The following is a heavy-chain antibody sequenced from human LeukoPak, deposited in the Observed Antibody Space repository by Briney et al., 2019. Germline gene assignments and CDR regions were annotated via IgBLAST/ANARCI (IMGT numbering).Heavy chain of an antibody. J-gene: IGHJ4*02. CDR3: ARRKMGSSWPDY. V-gene: IGHV4-59*08. CDR1: GGSISSYY. D-gene: IGHD6-13*01. CDR2: IYYSGST. Sequence: SETLSLTCTVSGGSISSYYWSCILQPPGKGLEWIGYIYYSGSTNYNPSLKSRVTISVDTSKNQFSLKLSSVTAADTAVYYCARRKMGSSWPDYWGQGTLVTVSS.